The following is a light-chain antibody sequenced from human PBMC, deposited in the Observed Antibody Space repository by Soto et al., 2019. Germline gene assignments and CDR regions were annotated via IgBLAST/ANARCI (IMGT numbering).Light chain of an antibody. CDR3: QQLNSYPLP. V-gene: IGKV1-9*01. CDR2: AAS. Sequence: IQLTQSPSSLSASVGDRVTITCRASQGISSYLAWYQQKPGKAPKLLRYAASTLQSGVPSRFSGSGSGTDFPLTIRSLQPEDFATYYCQQLNSYPLPFGPGTKVDIK. J-gene: IGKJ3*01. CDR1: QGISSY.